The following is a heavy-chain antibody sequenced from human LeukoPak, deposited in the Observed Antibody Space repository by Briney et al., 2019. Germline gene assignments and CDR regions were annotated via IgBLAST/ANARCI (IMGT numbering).Heavy chain of an antibody. CDR3: ARGSILWLKGCFDY. CDR1: GGSFSGYY. D-gene: IGHD2-21*01. Sequence: SETLSLTSAVYGGSFSGYYWSWIRQPPGKGLEWIGEINHSGSTNYNPSLKSRVTISVDTSKNKFSLKLSSVTAADTAVYYCARGSILWLKGCFDYWGQGTLVTVSS. V-gene: IGHV4-34*01. CDR2: INHSGST. J-gene: IGHJ4*02.